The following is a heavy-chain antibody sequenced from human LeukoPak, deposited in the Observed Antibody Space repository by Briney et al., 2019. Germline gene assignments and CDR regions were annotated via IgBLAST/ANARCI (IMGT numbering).Heavy chain of an antibody. CDR3: ALFGESTDYYFDY. D-gene: IGHD3-10*02. V-gene: IGHV3-43*02. J-gene: IGHJ4*02. Sequence: GGSLRLSCAASGFTFDDYAMHWVRQAPGKGLEWVSLISGDGGNTHYADSVKGRFTISRDNSKNPLYLQMNSLRTEDTALYYCALFGESTDYYFDYWGQGTLITVSS. CDR2: ISGDGGNT. CDR1: GFTFDDYA.